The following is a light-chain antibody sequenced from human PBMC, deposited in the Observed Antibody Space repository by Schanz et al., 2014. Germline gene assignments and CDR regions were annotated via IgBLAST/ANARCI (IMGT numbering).Light chain of an antibody. CDR1: QSVSSN. Sequence: EIVMTQSPATLSVSPGERATLSCRASQSVSSNLAWYQQKPGQAPRLLIYASSTKATGIPDRFSGSGSETDFTLSISRLEPEDFAVYYCQQYGSSSTWTFGQGTKVEIK. CDR2: ASS. V-gene: IGKV3-20*01. J-gene: IGKJ1*01. CDR3: QQYGSSSTWT.